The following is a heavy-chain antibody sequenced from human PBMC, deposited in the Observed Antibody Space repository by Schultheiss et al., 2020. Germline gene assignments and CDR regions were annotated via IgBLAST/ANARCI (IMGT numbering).Heavy chain of an antibody. Sequence: GGSLRLSCAASGFTFSSYAMSWVRQAPGKGLEWVSAISGSGGSTYYADSVKGRFTISRDNSKNTLYLQMNSLRADDTALYYCAKGLSLAGASIDYWGQGTLVTVSS. CDR3: AKGLSLAGASIDY. CDR1: GFTFSSYA. J-gene: IGHJ4*02. V-gene: IGHV3-23*01. D-gene: IGHD1-26*01. CDR2: ISGSGGST.